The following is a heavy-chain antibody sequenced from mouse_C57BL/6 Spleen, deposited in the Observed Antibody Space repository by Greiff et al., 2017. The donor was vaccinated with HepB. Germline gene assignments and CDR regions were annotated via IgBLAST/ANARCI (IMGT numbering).Heavy chain of an antibody. CDR3: ARKGVPYWYFDV. CDR1: GYTFTDYY. J-gene: IGHJ1*03. CDR2: IYPGSGNT. Sequence: VKVVESGAELVRPGASVKLSCKASGYTFTDYYLNWVKQRPGQGLEWIARIYPGSGNTYYNEKFKGKATLTAEKSSSTAYMQLSSLTSEDSAVYFCARKGVPYWYFDVWGTGTTVTVSS. V-gene: IGHV1-76*01.